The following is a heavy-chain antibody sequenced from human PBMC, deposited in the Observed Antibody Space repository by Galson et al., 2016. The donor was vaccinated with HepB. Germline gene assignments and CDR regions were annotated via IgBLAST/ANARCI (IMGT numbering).Heavy chain of an antibody. CDR3: ASIDYIWGSHRYLDH. D-gene: IGHD3-16*02. CDR1: GGSISMSRYY. CDR2: IYYSGST. J-gene: IGHJ4*02. Sequence: SETLSLTCTVSGGSISMSRYYWGWIRQPPGKGLAWIGSIYYSGSTYYTPSLKSRVTISLDTSKNQFSLKLTSVTAADTAVYYCASIDYIWGSHRYLDHWGQGTLVTVSS. V-gene: IGHV4-39*01.